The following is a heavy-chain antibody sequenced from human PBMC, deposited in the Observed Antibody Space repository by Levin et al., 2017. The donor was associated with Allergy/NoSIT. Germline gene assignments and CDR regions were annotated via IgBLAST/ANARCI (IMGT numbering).Heavy chain of an antibody. CDR2: IYPGDSET. D-gene: IGHD6-13*01. CDR1: GYSFINYW. Sequence: KVSCKGSGYSFINYWIDWVRQMPGKGLEWMGTIYPGDSETRYSPSFQGQVTISADKSISTAYLQWSSLKASDTAIYYCARVTAAGSSLFDYWGQGTLVTVSS. V-gene: IGHV5-51*01. CDR3: ARVTAAGSSLFDY. J-gene: IGHJ4*02.